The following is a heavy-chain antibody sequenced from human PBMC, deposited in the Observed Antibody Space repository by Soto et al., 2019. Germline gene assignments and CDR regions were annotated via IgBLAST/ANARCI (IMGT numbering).Heavy chain of an antibody. V-gene: IGHV3-21*04. CDR3: ARDKRWLQGPIVDY. J-gene: IGHJ4*02. Sequence: PGGSLRLSCAASGFTFSSYSMNWVRQAPGKGLEWVSSISSSSSYIYYADSVKGRFTISRDNAKNSLYLQMNSMRAEDTAVYYCARDKRWLQGPIVDYWGQGTLVTVSS. D-gene: IGHD5-12*01. CDR1: GFTFSSYS. CDR2: ISSSSSYI.